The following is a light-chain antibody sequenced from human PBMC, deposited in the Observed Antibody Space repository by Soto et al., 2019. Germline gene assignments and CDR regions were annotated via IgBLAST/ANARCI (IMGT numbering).Light chain of an antibody. CDR1: QTISTY. V-gene: IGKV1-39*01. CDR2: GTS. J-gene: IGKJ4*01. CDR3: QQSSITPLT. Sequence: DVQMTQSPSSLSASVGDRVVITCRASQTISTYLNWYRQKPGKAPELLIYGTSNLESGVPSRFSGSGSGTEFTLTISSLRPDDFATYFCQQSSITPLTFGGGTKVESK.